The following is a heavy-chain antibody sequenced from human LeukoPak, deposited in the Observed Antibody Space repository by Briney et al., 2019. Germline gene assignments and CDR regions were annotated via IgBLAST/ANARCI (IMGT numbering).Heavy chain of an antibody. J-gene: IGHJ4*02. CDR3: AKELYLRDFWSGYFDY. Sequence: PGGSLRLSCAASGFTFSSYAMSWVRQAPGKGLEWVAAISASGSATSYADSVRGRFTISRDNSKSTTYLQMNSLRAEDTAVFYCAKELYLRDFWSGYFDYWGQGIPVTVSS. CDR1: GFTFSSYA. CDR2: ISASGSAT. V-gene: IGHV3-23*01. D-gene: IGHD3-3*01.